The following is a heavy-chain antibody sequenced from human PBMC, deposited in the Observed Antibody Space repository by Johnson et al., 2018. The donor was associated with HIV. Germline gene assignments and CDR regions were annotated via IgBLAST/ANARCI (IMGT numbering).Heavy chain of an antibody. CDR2: IYSGGST. V-gene: IGHV3-53*01. CDR1: GFTVSSNY. J-gene: IGHJ3*01. CDR3: ARDGESQQLPLGDALDV. Sequence: VQLVESGGGLIQPGGSLRLSCAASGFTVSSNYMSWVRQAPGKGLEWVSVIYSGGSTYYTVSVKGRFTISRDNSKNTLYLQMDSLKVEDTALYYCARDGESQQLPLGDALDVWGRGTMVIVSS. D-gene: IGHD6-13*01.